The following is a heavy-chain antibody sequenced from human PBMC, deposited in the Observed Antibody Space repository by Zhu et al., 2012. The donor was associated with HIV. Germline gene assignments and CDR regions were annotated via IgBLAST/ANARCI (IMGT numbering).Heavy chain of an antibody. J-gene: IGHJ3*02. CDR1: GGSISSGDYY. V-gene: IGHV4-30-4*08. Sequence: QVQLQESGPGLVKPSQTLSLTCTVSGGSISSGDYYWSWVRQSPVRGLEWIGYIYYSGTTYYIPSLKSRVTISVDTSKNQFSLKLTSVTAADTAMYYCARKQWELLLSFDIWGQGTMSPSLQ. CDR2: IYYSGTT. D-gene: IGHD1-26*01. CDR3: ARKQWELLLSFDI.